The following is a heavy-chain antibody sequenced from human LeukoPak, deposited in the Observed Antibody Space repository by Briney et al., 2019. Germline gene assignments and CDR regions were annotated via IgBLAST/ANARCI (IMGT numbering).Heavy chain of an antibody. V-gene: IGHV1-18*04. CDR2: ISTSNGDT. CDR1: GYTFTNSD. CDR3: PRDPYHRLGPPLDL. Sequence: GASVKVSCRASGYTFTNSDITWVRQAPGQGLEWMGRISTSNGDTNYAAKLQCRVTMTTDTSPSTVYMEPGSLTFDDTAVYFCPRDPYHRLGPPLDLWGQGTLVTVSS. J-gene: IGHJ5*02. D-gene: IGHD1-14*01.